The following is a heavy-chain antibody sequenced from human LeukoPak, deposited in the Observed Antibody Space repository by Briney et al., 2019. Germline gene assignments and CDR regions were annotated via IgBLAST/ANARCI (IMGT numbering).Heavy chain of an antibody. CDR1: GGTFSSYA. CDR2: IIPIFGTA. CDR3: AREYVGHCGGDCYFDY. V-gene: IGHV1-69*05. D-gene: IGHD2-21*02. Sequence: SVKVSCKASGGTFSSYAISWVRQAPGQGLEWMGGIIPIFGTANYAQKFQGRVTITTDESTSTAYMELSSLRSENTAVYYCAREYVGHCGGDCYFDYWGQGTLVTVSS. J-gene: IGHJ4*02.